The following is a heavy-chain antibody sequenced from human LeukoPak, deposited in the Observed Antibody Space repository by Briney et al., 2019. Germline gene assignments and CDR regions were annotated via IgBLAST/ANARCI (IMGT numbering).Heavy chain of an antibody. D-gene: IGHD6-19*01. Sequence: SETLSLTCTVSGGSISSYYWSWIRQPPGKGLEWIGYIYYSGSTNYNPSLKSRVTISVDTSKNQFSLKLSSVTAADTAVYYCARVDSSGWDGFDYWGQGTLVTVPS. CDR1: GGSISSYY. V-gene: IGHV4-59*01. J-gene: IGHJ4*02. CDR2: IYYSGST. CDR3: ARVDSSGWDGFDY.